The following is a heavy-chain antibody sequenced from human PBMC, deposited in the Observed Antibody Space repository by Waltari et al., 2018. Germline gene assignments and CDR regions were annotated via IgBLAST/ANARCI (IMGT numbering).Heavy chain of an antibody. D-gene: IGHD3-10*01. Sequence: QVQLQESGPGLVKPSETLSLTCTVSGGSISSYYWSWIRQPPGKGLEWIGYIYYSGSTNYNPSLKSRVTISVDTSKNQFSLKLSSVTAADTAVYYCARDRRDGSGSYLDAFDIWGQGTMVTVSS. CDR3: ARDRRDGSGSYLDAFDI. CDR2: IYYSGST. CDR1: GGSISSYY. V-gene: IGHV4-59*01. J-gene: IGHJ3*02.